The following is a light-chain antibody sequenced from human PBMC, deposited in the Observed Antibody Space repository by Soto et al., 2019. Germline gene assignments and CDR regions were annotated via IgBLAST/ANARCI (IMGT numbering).Light chain of an antibody. CDR1: QSVGGN. V-gene: IGKV3-20*01. CDR3: QQYGLSPRT. J-gene: IGKJ1*01. Sequence: EVVMTQSPATLSVSPGERATLSCRASQSVGGNLAWYQKGPGQAPRLLIYDAYRRAAGIPARFSGSGSETDFTLTISRLEPEDFAVYYCQQYGLSPRTFGRGTKVDIK. CDR2: DAY.